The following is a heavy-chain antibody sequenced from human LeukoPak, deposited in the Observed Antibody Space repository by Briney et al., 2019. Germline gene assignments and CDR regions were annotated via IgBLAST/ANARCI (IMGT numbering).Heavy chain of an antibody. CDR2: IYYSGST. CDR1: GGSISSSSYY. D-gene: IGHD3-16*01. V-gene: IGHV4-39*07. Sequence: SETLSLTCTVSGGSISSSSYYWGWIRQPPGKGLEWIGSIYYSGSTYYNPSLKSRVTISVDTSKNQFSLKLSSVTAADTAVYYCARLSTKSSYDYVWGSYEDAFDIWGQGTMVTVSS. J-gene: IGHJ3*02. CDR3: ARLSTKSSYDYVWGSYEDAFDI.